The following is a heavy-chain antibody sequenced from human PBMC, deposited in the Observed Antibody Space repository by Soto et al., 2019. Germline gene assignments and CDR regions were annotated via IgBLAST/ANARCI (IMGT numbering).Heavy chain of an antibody. D-gene: IGHD4-17*01. CDR2: IYWNDDK. Sequence: EWLALIYWNDDKRYSPSLKSRLTITKDTSKNQVVLTMTNMDPVDTATYYCAHRRSPADYGDYGTGYYYFDYWGQGTLVTVSS. CDR3: AHRRSPADYGDYGTGYYYFDY. J-gene: IGHJ4*02. V-gene: IGHV2-5*01.